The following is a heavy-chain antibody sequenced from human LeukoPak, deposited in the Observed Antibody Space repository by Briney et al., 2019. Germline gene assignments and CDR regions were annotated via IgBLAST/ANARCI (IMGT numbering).Heavy chain of an antibody. CDR2: ISSSSSHI. D-gene: IGHD3-9*01. Sequence: GGSLRLSCAASGFTFSSYSMNWVRQAPGRGLEWVSSISSSSSHIYYADSVKGRFTISRDNAKNSLYLQMNSLRAEDTAVYYCARATIFGWFDPWGQGTLVTVSS. CDR1: GFTFSSYS. J-gene: IGHJ5*02. V-gene: IGHV3-21*01. CDR3: ARATIFGWFDP.